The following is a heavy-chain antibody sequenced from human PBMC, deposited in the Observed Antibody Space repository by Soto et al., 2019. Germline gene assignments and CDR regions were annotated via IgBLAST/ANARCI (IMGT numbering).Heavy chain of an antibody. D-gene: IGHD3-10*01. Sequence: QITLKESGPTLVKPTQTLTLTCTFSGISLSTSGVGVGWIRQPPGKALEWLALIYWDDDKRYSPSLKSRLTITKDTSKNQVVLTMTNMDPVDTATYYCAHRRMGMVRGVITAYNWFDPWGQGTLVTVSS. J-gene: IGHJ5*02. CDR3: AHRRMGMVRGVITAYNWFDP. CDR1: GISLSTSGVG. V-gene: IGHV2-5*02. CDR2: IYWDDDK.